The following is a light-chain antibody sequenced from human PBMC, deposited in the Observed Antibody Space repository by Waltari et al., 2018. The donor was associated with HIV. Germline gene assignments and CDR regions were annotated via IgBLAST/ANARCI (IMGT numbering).Light chain of an antibody. CDR2: RDN. CDR3: AAWDASLSVV. V-gene: IGLV1-47*01. CDR1: TSNVGTNF. J-gene: IGLJ2*01. Sequence: QSVLTQPPSASGTPGQRVTISCSGTTSNVGTNFVSWYQQLPGTAPKLLIYRDNRRPSGVPDRFSGSKSGASASLGSSGLRSEDEGDYYCAAWDASLSVVFGGGTKLTVL.